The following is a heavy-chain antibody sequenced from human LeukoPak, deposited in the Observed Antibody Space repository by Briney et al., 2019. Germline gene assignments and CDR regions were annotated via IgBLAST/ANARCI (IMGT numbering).Heavy chain of an antibody. CDR3: ARVGGSGIIRVNWFDP. CDR2: ISSSGSTI. Sequence: GGALRLSCAASGFTFSDYYMSWIRQAPGKGLEWVSYISSSGSTIYYADSVKGRFTISRDNAKNSPYLQMNSLRAEDTAVYYCARVGGSGIIRVNWFDPWGQGTLVTVSS. V-gene: IGHV3-11*04. J-gene: IGHJ5*02. D-gene: IGHD3-10*01. CDR1: GFTFSDYY.